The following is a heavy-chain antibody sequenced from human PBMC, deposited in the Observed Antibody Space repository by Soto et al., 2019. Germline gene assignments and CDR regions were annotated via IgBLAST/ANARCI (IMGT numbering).Heavy chain of an antibody. CDR3: ARGGLIVPHVVKGFDP. Sequence: ASVKVSCKASGYTFNDYHIHWMRQAPGQGLEWMGGINTKGGDTRYGQKFQGRITMTRDTSISTVYMELSGLTSDDTAAYYCARGGLIVPHVVKGFDPWGQGTLVTVSS. V-gene: IGHV1-2*02. CDR2: INTKGGDT. CDR1: GYTFNDYH. J-gene: IGHJ5*02. D-gene: IGHD2-2*01.